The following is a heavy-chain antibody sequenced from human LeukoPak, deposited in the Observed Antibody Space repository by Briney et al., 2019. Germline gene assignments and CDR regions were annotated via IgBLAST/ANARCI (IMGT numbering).Heavy chain of an antibody. D-gene: IGHD3-22*01. CDR1: GFTFSSYA. CDR3: ARAPTYYYDSTGTN. Sequence: QPGGSLRLSCAASGFTFSSYAMHWVRQAPGKGLEWVAVISYDGSNKYYADSVKGRFTISRDNSKNTLYLQMNSLRAEDTAVYYCARAPTYYYDSTGTNWGQGTLVTVSS. CDR2: ISYDGSNK. J-gene: IGHJ4*02. V-gene: IGHV3-30-3*01.